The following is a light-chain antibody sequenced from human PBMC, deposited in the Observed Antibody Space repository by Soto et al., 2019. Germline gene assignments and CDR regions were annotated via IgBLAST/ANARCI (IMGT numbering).Light chain of an antibody. V-gene: IGKV3-15*01. CDR3: QQYNDWPPIT. J-gene: IGKJ5*01. CDR1: QFLSSY. CDR2: DTS. Sequence: EVVLTQSPATLSLAPGERATLSCRSSQFLSSYLAWYQQKPGQPPRLLIYDTSTRATVIPARFSGSGSGTEFTLTISSLQSEDFAVYYCQQYNDWPPITFGQGTRLEIK.